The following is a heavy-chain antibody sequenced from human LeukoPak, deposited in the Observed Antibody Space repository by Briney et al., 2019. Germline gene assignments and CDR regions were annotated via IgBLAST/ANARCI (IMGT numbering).Heavy chain of an antibody. J-gene: IGHJ4*02. V-gene: IGHV3-53*01. CDR2: IYSGGST. CDR1: GFTVSSNY. D-gene: IGHD3-22*01. CDR3: ARVYDSSGYYYGSWDY. Sequence: PGGSLRLSCAASGFTVSSNYMSWVRQAPGKGLEWVSVIYSGGSTYYADSVKGRFTISRDNSKNTLYLQMNSLRAEDTAVYYCARVYDSSGYYYGSWDYWGQGTLVTVSS.